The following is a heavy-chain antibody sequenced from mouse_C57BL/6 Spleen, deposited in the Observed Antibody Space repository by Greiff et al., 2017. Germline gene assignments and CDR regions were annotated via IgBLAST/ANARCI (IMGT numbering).Heavy chain of an antibody. CDR2: ISSGGSYT. V-gene: IGHV5-6*02. J-gene: IGHJ3*01. D-gene: IGHD2-5*01. CDR1: GFTFSSYG. CDR3: ARRGSNYEAFAY. Sequence: EVKVVESGGDLVKPGGSLKLSCAASGFTFSSYGMSWVRQTPDKRLEWVATISSGGSYTYYPDSVKGRFTISRDNAKNTLYLQMSSLKSEDTAMYYCARRGSNYEAFAYWGQGTLVTVSA.